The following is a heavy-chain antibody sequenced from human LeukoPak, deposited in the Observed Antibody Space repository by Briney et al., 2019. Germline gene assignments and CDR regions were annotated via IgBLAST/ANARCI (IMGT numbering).Heavy chain of an antibody. V-gene: IGHV3-30-3*01. Sequence: GGSLRLSCAASGFTFSSYAMHWVRQAPGKGLEWVAVISYDGSNKYYADSVKGRFTISRDNSKNTLYLQTNSLRAEDTAVYYCARDLSQRGFDPWGQGTLVTVSS. CDR3: ARDLSQRGFDP. CDR1: GFTFSSYA. CDR2: ISYDGSNK. J-gene: IGHJ5*02.